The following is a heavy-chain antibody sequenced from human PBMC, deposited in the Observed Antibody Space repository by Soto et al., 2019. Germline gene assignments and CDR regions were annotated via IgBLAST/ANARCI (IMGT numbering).Heavy chain of an antibody. V-gene: IGHV3-23*01. CDR3: ARVKQLVSYYFDY. CDR2: ISGSGGST. Sequence: HPGGSLRLSCAASGFTFSSYAMSWVRQAPGKGLEWVSAISGSGGSTYYADSVKGRFTISRDNSKNTLYLQMNSLRAEDTAVYYCARVKQLVSYYFDYWGQGTLVTVSS. CDR1: GFTFSSYA. J-gene: IGHJ4*02. D-gene: IGHD6-6*01.